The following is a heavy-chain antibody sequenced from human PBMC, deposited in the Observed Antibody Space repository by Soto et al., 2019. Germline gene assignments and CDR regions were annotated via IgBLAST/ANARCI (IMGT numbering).Heavy chain of an antibody. V-gene: IGHV3-33*01. CDR2: IWDDGSNK. CDR3: ARERSTYGDYSFDY. J-gene: IGHJ4*02. Sequence: QVQLVESGGGVVQPGRSLRLSCAASGFTFSSYGMHWVRQAPGKGLEWVAVIWDDGSNKYYADSVKGRFTISRDNSKNTLYLQMTSLRAEDTAVYYCARERSTYGDYSFDYWGQGALVTVSS. D-gene: IGHD4-17*01. CDR1: GFTFSSYG.